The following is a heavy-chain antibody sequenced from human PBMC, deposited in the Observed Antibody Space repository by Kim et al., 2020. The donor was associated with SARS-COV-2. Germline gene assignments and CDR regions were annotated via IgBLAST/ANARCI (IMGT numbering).Heavy chain of an antibody. Sequence: GGSLRLSCAASGFTFSSYAMSWVRQAPGKGLEWVSAISGSGGSTYYADSVKGRFTISRDNSKNTLYLQMKRLRAEDTAVYYCAKGEPTGIAAYWSYGMDVWGQGTTVTVSS. CDR3: AKGEPTGIAAYWSYGMDV. J-gene: IGHJ6*02. CDR2: ISGSGGST. V-gene: IGHV3-23*01. CDR1: GFTFSSYA. D-gene: IGHD6-25*01.